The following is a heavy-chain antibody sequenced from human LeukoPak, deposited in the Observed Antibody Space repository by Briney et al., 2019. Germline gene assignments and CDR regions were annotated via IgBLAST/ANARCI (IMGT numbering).Heavy chain of an antibody. D-gene: IGHD6-19*01. CDR3: ASRSAVAGEFDY. CDR1: GGSINNYY. V-gene: IGHV4-59*01. Sequence: PSETLSLTCTVSGGSINNYYWSWIRQPPGKGLEWIGYIYYRGSTNYNPSLKSRVTFSVDTSKNQFSLKLNSVTAADTAVYYCASRSAVAGEFDYWGQGTVVTVSS. CDR2: IYYRGST. J-gene: IGHJ4*02.